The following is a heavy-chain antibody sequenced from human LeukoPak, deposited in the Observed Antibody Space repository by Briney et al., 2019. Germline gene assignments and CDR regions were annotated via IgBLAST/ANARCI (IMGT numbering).Heavy chain of an antibody. J-gene: IGHJ4*02. CDR3: VRETKEDIVVVPAALGY. D-gene: IGHD2-2*01. CDR2: FDPEDGET. Sequence: ASVKVSCKVSGYTLTELSMHWVRQAPGKGLEWMGGFDPEDGETIYAQKFQGRVNMTEDTSTDTAYMELSSLRSEDTAVYSCVRETKEDIVVVPAALGYWGQGTRVTVSS. V-gene: IGHV1-24*01. CDR1: GYTLTELS.